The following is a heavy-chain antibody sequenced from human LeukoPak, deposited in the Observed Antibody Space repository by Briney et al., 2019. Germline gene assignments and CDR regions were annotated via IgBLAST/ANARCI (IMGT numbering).Heavy chain of an antibody. V-gene: IGHV4-39*07. CDR1: GDSIRRSGYY. J-gene: IGHJ4*02. Sequence: SETLSLTCTVSGDSIRRSGYYWGWIRQPPGKGLEWIGTIHYSGSTYYSPSLKSRVTISVDTSKNQFSLKLSSVTAADTAVYYCARDTWYYYDSSGYRYFDYWGQGTLVTVSS. CDR2: IHYSGST. D-gene: IGHD3-22*01. CDR3: ARDTWYYYDSSGYRYFDY.